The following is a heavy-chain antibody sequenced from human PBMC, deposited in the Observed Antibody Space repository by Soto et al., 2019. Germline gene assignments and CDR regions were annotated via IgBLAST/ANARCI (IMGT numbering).Heavy chain of an antibody. CDR1: GGTFGSYA. J-gene: IGHJ6*02. V-gene: IGHV1-69*01. Sequence: QVQLVQSGAEVKKPGSSVKVSCKASGGTFGSYAISWVRQAPGQGLEWMGGIIPIPGTANYAQQFQGRVTIDADEPTSTADMELSSLRSEDTAVYYCARSQGSSTSLEIYYYYYYGMDVWGQGTTVTVSS. CDR2: IIPIPGTA. D-gene: IGHD2-2*01. CDR3: ARSQGSSTSLEIYYYYYYGMDV.